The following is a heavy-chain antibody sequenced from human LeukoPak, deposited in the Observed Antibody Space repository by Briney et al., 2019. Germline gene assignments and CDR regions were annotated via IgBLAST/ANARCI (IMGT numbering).Heavy chain of an antibody. CDR3: TRDSYYGSGVNWFDP. Sequence: PSETLSLTCAVYGGSFSGYYWSWIRQPPGKGLEWIGEINHSGSTNYNPSLKSRVTISVDTSKNQFSLKLSSVTAADTAVYYCTRDSYYGSGVNWFDPWGQGTLVTVSS. V-gene: IGHV4-34*01. J-gene: IGHJ5*02. CDR2: INHSGST. D-gene: IGHD3-10*01. CDR1: GGSFSGYY.